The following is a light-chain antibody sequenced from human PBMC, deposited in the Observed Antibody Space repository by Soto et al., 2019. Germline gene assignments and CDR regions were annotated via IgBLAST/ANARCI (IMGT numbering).Light chain of an antibody. CDR1: QSVRNQ. CDR2: DAS. V-gene: IGKV3-11*01. Sequence: EIVLTQSPATLSLSPGERATLSCRASQSVRNQLAWYQQKPGQAPRLLIYDASNRATGIAGRFSGSGSGTDFPLTISRLAPEDFAVYYCQQRSSWPWTFGQGTKVEIK. J-gene: IGKJ1*01. CDR3: QQRSSWPWT.